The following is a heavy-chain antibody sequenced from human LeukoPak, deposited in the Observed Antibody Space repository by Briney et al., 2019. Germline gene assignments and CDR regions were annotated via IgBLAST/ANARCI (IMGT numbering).Heavy chain of an antibody. Sequence: KAGGSLRLSCAASGFTFSSYWMSWVRQAPGKGLEWVGRIKSKSDGETIDYAAPVQGRFSISRDDSKNTLYLQMNSLKTEDTAVYYCTTDMDRWGQGTLVIVSS. J-gene: IGHJ5*02. CDR2: IKSKSDGETI. CDR3: TTDMDR. V-gene: IGHV3-15*01. CDR1: GFTFSSYW.